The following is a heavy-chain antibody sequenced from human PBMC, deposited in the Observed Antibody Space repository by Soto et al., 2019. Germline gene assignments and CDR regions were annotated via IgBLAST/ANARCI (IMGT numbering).Heavy chain of an antibody. CDR1: GIIFTGYG. D-gene: IGHD1-26*01. CDR3: ARVGVGATVFFGYFDY. Sequence: GGSLRLSSAVSGIIFTGYGVHWVRQAPGKGLEWVAVIRYDGSNIYYADSVKGRFTISRDNSKNTLYLQMNSLRAEDTAVYYCARVGVGATVFFGYFDYWGQGALVTVSS. J-gene: IGHJ4*03. V-gene: IGHV3-33*01. CDR2: IRYDGSNI.